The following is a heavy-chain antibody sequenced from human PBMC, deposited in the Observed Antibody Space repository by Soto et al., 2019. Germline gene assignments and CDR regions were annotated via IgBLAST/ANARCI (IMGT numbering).Heavy chain of an antibody. CDR1: GGSTSSSSYY. CDR2: IYYSGNT. V-gene: IGHV4-39*07. D-gene: IGHD6-13*01. J-gene: IGHJ4*02. CDR3: ARDLKRYSSHPGPLEY. Sequence: PSETLSLTCTVSGGSTSSSSYYWGWILQPPGKGLEWIGSIYYSGNTYYNPSLKRRFSISVDTSKNQFSLQLSSVTVADTAVYYCARDLKRYSSHPGPLEYWGLGTLDTV.